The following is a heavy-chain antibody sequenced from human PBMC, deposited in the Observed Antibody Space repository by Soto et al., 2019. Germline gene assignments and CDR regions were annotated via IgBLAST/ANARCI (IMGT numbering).Heavy chain of an antibody. D-gene: IGHD4-17*01. CDR1: GYTFTSYG. CDR2: ISAYNGNT. J-gene: IGHJ5*02. CDR3: ARVGGATVTTNNWFDP. V-gene: IGHV1-18*04. Sequence: GXSGKVSFRASGYTFTSYGISWVRQAPVQGLEWMGWISAYNGNTNYAQKLQGRVTMTTDTSTSTAYMELRSLRSDDTAVYYCARVGGATVTTNNWFDPWGQGTLVTVYS.